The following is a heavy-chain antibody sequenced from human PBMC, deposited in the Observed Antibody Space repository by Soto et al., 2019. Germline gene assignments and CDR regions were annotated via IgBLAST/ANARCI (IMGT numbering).Heavy chain of an antibody. Sequence: QLQLQESGPGLVKPSETLSLTCTVSGGSISGSGYSWVWIRQPPGKGLEWIGKISWGGRTYYNPSLESRVPIAVDTSENQFSLRLSSVTAADTAVYYCAKSCTGGSCYYTYYDGMDVWGQGTTVTVSS. CDR1: GGSISGSGYS. D-gene: IGHD2-15*01. V-gene: IGHV4-39*01. CDR2: ISWGGRT. CDR3: AKSCTGGSCYYTYYDGMDV. J-gene: IGHJ6*02.